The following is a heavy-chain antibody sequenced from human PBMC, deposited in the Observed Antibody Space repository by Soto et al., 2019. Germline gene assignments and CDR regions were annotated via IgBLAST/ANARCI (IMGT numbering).Heavy chain of an antibody. CDR2: ISGSGGST. J-gene: IGHJ3*02. D-gene: IGHD4-17*01. CDR1: GFTFSSYA. CDR3: AKDPQTTAAPSDAFDI. Sequence: EVQLLESGGGLVQPGGSLRLSCAASGFTFSSYAMSWVRQAPGKGLEWVSAISGSGGSTYYADSVKGRFTISRDNSKNTLYLQMNSLSAEDTAVYYCAKDPQTTAAPSDAFDIWGQGTMVTVSS. V-gene: IGHV3-23*01.